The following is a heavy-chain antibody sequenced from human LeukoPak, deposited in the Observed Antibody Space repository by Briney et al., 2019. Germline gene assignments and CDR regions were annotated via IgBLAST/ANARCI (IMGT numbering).Heavy chain of an antibody. CDR1: GGSISSGGYY. CDR2: IYYSGST. D-gene: IGHD3-22*01. V-gene: IGHV4-31*03. CDR3: ASRGGYYDSSGYRYFDY. J-gene: IGHJ4*02. Sequence: SETLSLTCTVSGGSISSGGYYWSWICQHPGKGLEWIGYIYYSGSTYYNPSLKSRVTISVDTSKNQFSLKLSSVTAADTAVYYCASRGGYYDSSGYRYFDYWGQGTLVTVSS.